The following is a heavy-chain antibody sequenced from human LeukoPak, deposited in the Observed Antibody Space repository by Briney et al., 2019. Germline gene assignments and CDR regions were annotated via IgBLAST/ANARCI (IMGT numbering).Heavy chain of an antibody. J-gene: IGHJ5*02. CDR2: INAGNGNT. CDR3: ASSPLQYYGSGSDFDP. Sequence: SVKVSCKASGYTFTSYAMHWVRQAPGQRLEWMGWINAGNGNTKYLQKFQGRVTITRDTSASTAYMELSSLRSEDTAVYYCASSPLQYYGSGSDFDPWGQGTLVTVSS. D-gene: IGHD3-10*01. V-gene: IGHV1-3*01. CDR1: GYTFTSYA.